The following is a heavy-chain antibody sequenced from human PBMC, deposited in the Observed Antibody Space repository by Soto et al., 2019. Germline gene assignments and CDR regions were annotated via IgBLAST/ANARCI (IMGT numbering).Heavy chain of an antibody. CDR2: IYWDDDK. J-gene: IGHJ6*02. D-gene: IGHD2-21*02. CDR3: IQSRCGGDCLQSYASYYYYGMDV. V-gene: IGHV2-5*02. Sequence: QITLKESGPTLVKPTQTLTLTCTFSAFSLSTGGVGVGWIRRPPGKALEWLALIYWDDDKRYSPSLRSRLTLTKDTSKNXVILXMXYMDPVDTATYYCIQSRCGGDCLQSYASYYYYGMDVWGQGTTVTVSS. CDR1: AFSLSTGGVG.